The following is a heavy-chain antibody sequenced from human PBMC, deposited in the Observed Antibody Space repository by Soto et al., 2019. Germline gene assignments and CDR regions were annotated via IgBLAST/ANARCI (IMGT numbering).Heavy chain of an antibody. J-gene: IGHJ4*02. V-gene: IGHV1-2*02. CDR3: ARVPSLRYFDWLLEPPSLGGPDY. CDR2: INPNSGGT. Sequence: GASVKVSCKASGYTFTGYYMHWVRQAPGQGLEWMGWINPNSGGTNYAQKFQGRVTMTRDTSISTAYMELRSLRSDDTAVYYCARVPSLRYFDWLLEPPSLGGPDYWGQGTLVTVSS. D-gene: IGHD3-9*01. CDR1: GYTFTGYY.